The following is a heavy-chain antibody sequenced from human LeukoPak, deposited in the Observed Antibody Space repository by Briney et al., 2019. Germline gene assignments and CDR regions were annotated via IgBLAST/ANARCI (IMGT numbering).Heavy chain of an antibody. CDR2: IRYDGSNK. Sequence: GGSMRLSWAAAGFTFSSYGMHWVRQAPGKGLEWVAFIRYDGSNKYYADSVKGRFTISRDNSKNTLYLQMNSLRAEDTAVYYCAKDERYSVSYFDYWGQGTLVTVSS. CDR1: GFTFSSYG. CDR3: AKDERYSVSYFDY. J-gene: IGHJ4*02. V-gene: IGHV3-30*02. D-gene: IGHD1-1*01.